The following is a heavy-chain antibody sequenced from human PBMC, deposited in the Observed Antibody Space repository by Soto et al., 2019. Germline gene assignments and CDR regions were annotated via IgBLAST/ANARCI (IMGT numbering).Heavy chain of an antibody. CDR1: GGTFSTYT. CDR2: IIPIFGTP. CDR3: ARCLECRGYCLYNPTCFGP. Sequence: QVQLVQSGAEVQKSGSSVKVSCKASGGTFSTYTFSWVRQAPGQGLEWMGRIIPIFGTPYYAQKFQGRVTITADKSTSTVYMGPSSLGSDDTAVYFCARCLECRGYCLYNPTCFGPWGQGTLVTFSS. J-gene: IGHJ5*02. V-gene: IGHV1-69*06. D-gene: IGHD2-15*01.